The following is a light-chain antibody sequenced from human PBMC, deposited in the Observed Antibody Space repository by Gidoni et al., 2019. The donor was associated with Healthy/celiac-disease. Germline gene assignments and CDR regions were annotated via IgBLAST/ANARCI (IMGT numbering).Light chain of an antibody. V-gene: IGKV1-9*01. J-gene: IGKJ5*01. CDR2: AAS. Sequence: DIQLTQSPSFLSASVGDRVTITCRASQGISSYLAWHQQKPVKAPKLLIYAASTLQSGVPSRFSGSGSGTEFTLTISSLQPEDFATYYCQQLNSYPITFGQGTRLEIK. CDR1: QGISSY. CDR3: QQLNSYPIT.